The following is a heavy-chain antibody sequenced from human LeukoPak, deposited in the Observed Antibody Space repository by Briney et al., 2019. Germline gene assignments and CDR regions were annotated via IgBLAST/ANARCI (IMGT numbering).Heavy chain of an antibody. CDR3: ARVIGGLGTGYYYGTDV. D-gene: IGHD3-16*01. J-gene: IGHJ6*02. V-gene: IGHV4-31*03. CDR1: GGSISSGGYY. Sequence: SETLSLTCTVSGGSISSGGYYWIWIRQHPGKGLEWIGYIYYSGSTYYNPSLKSRVTISVDTSKNQFSLKLSSVTAADTAVYYCARVIGGLGTGYYYGTDVWGQGTTVTVSS. CDR2: IYYSGST.